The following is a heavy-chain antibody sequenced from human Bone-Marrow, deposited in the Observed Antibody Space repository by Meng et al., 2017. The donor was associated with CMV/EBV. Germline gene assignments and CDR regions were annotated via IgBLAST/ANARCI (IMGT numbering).Heavy chain of an antibody. CDR2: MYYSGSA. D-gene: IGHD4-11*01. CDR1: GGSISGYY. J-gene: IGHJ6*02. V-gene: IGHV4-59*01. Sequence: SETLSLTCTVSGGSISGYYWSWIRQPPGKGLECIGYMYYSGSANYNPSLKSRVTISVDTSRNQFSLRLSSVTAADTAVYYCARVQSDYSNPSDCYGMDVWGQGTTVTVSS. CDR3: ARVQSDYSNPSDCYGMDV.